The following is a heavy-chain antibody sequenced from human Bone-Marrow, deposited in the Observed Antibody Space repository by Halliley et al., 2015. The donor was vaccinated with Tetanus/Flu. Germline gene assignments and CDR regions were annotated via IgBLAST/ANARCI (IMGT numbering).Heavy chain of an antibody. CDR3: AKDLWDWGSDY. D-gene: IGHD7-27*01. CDR2: IGSDEKT. J-gene: IGHJ4*02. CDR1: GFSFSSNA. Sequence: SLRLSCVASGFSFSSNAMSWVRQAPGKGLEWVAGIGSDEKTHYGDSVQGRFTIAKDTSTNTLYLRMNNLRADDTAIYYCAKDLWDWGSDYWGQGTLVTVSS. V-gene: IGHV3-23*01.